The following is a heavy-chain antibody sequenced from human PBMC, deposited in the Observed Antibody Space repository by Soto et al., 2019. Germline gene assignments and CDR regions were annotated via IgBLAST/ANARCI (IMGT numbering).Heavy chain of an antibody. CDR3: AKDYTVAADPSSVILFDY. V-gene: IGHV3-23*01. J-gene: IGHJ4*02. CDR1: GFTFNHYA. D-gene: IGHD2-15*01. CDR2: IIANGGT. Sequence: GGSLRLSCAASGFTFNHYAMSWVRQAPGKGLEWVSIIIANGGTFYADSVKGRFTISRDNSKNTVYLQMSSLRVEDTAIYYCAKDYTVAADPSSVILFDYWGQGALGTVFS.